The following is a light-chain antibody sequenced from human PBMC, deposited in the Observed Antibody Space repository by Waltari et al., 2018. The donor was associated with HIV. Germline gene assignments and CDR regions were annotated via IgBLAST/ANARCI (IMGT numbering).Light chain of an antibody. V-gene: IGLV2-14*01. CDR3: SSYTSSSTVV. CDR1: SSDIGGYNH. CDR2: EVS. J-gene: IGLJ2*01. Sequence: QSAPTQPASVSGSPGQSITISCTGTSSDIGGYNHVSWSQQHPDKAPNPVIYEVSNRPSGVSNRLSGSKSGNTASLTISGLQAEDEADYYCSSYTSSSTVVFGGGTKLTVL.